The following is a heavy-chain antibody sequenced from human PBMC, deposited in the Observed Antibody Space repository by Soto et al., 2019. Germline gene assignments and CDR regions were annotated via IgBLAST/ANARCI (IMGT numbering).Heavy chain of an antibody. D-gene: IGHD2-2*01. CDR3: ARDLGVTSTSLYGMDV. J-gene: IGHJ6*02. CDR1: GGTFSSYA. V-gene: IGHV1-69*06. CDR2: IIPIFGTA. Sequence: QVQLVQSGAEVKKPGSSVKVSCKASGGTFSSYAISWVRQAPGQGLEWMGGIIPIFGTANYAQKFQGRVTITADKSTSAADRELSSLRSEDTAVYYCARDLGVTSTSLYGMDVWGQGTTVTVSS.